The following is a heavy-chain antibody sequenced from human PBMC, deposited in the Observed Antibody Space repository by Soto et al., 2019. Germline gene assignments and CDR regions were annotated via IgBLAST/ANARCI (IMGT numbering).Heavy chain of an antibody. CDR3: VTQRVESADY. J-gene: IGHJ4*02. V-gene: IGHV3-33*03. CDR2: IWYDGSKK. D-gene: IGHD3-3*01. Sequence: QVQLVESGGGVVQPGKSLRLSCAVSGLTLSSYGMHWVRQAPGKGLEWVAVIWYDGSKKYYADSVKGRFTVSRDNSKNMVHLQMNSLRDEDTAVYQCVTQRVESADYWGQGTLVNVSS. CDR1: GLTLSSYG.